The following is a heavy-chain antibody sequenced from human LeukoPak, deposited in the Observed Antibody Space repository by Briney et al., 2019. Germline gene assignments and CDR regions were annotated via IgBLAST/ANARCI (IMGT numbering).Heavy chain of an antibody. J-gene: IGHJ6*03. V-gene: IGHV1-18*01. CDR3: ARDGYCSSTSCYRAYYYYYMDV. CDR2: ISAYNGNT. D-gene: IGHD2-2*03. CDR1: GYTFTSYG. Sequence: ASVKVSCKASGYTFTSYGISWVRQAPGQGLEWMGWISAYNGNTNYAQKLQGRVTMTTDTSTSTAYMELRSLRSDDTAVYYCARDGYCSSTSCYRAYYYYYMDVWGKGTTVTVSS.